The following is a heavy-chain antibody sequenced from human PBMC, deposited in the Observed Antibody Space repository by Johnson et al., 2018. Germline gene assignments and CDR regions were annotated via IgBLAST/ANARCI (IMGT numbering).Heavy chain of an antibody. D-gene: IGHD3-10*01. CDR2: ISYDGGNK. Sequence: QVQLVQSGGGVVQPGRSLRLSCAASGFTFSSYAMHWVRQAPGKGLEWVAVISYDGGNKYYADSVKGRFTISRDNSKNTLYLQMNSLRAEDTAVYYCARDDGGNYYYYYMDVWGKGTTVTVSS. CDR1: GFTFSSYA. CDR3: ARDDGGNYYYYYMDV. J-gene: IGHJ6*03. V-gene: IGHV3-30-3*01.